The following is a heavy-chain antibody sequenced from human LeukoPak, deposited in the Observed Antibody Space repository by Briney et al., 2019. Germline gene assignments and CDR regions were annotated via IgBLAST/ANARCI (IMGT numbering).Heavy chain of an antibody. CDR1: GGSISSYY. J-gene: IGHJ4*02. D-gene: IGHD3-3*01. V-gene: IGHV4-4*07. CDR3: TRLLVDYYE. CDR2: IYNSGMT. Sequence: SETLSLTCTVSGGSISSYYWSWSRQPAGKGLEYIGRIYNSGMTNYNPSLKSRVTISVDTSKNQFSLKLSSVTAADTAVYYCTRLLVDYYEWGQGTLVTVSS.